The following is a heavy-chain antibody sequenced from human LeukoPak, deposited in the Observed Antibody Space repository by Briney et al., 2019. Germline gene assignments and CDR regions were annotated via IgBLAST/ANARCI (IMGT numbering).Heavy chain of an antibody. CDR3: ARGPRFGELLWHWFDP. CDR2: INHSGST. Sequence: SETLSLTCAVYGGSFSGYYWSWIRQPPGKGLEWIGEINHSGSTNYNPPLKSRVTISEDTSKNQFSLKLRSVTAADTAVYYCARGPRFGELLWHWFDPWGQGTLVTVSS. J-gene: IGHJ5*02. D-gene: IGHD3-10*01. V-gene: IGHV4-34*01. CDR1: GGSFSGYY.